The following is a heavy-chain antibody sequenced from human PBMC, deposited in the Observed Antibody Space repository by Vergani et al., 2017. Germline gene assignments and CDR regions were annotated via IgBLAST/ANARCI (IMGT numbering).Heavy chain of an antibody. D-gene: IGHD1-26*01. CDR3: AKGHSGQIVSPHDYYFDY. J-gene: IGHJ4*02. V-gene: IGHV3-30*02. CDR1: GFTFNSYG. Sequence: QVQLVESGGGVVQPGGSLRLSCAASGFTFNSYGMHWVRQAPGKGLEWVAVIWYDGSNKSYADSVKGRFTISRDNSKNTVSLEMLSLRTEDTAVYYCAKGHSGQIVSPHDYYFDYWGQGTLVTVSS. CDR2: IWYDGSNK.